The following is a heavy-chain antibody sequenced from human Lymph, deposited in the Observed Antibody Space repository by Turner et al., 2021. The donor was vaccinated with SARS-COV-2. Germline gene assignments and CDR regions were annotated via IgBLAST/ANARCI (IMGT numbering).Heavy chain of an antibody. J-gene: IGHJ6*02. D-gene: IGHD3-3*02. CDR1: GFTFTFYS. Sequence: EVQLVESGGGLVKPGGSLRLSCAASGFTFTFYSMNWVRQAPGKGREWVSSISSSSSYIYYADVVKGRFTISRDNAKNSLCLQMNSLRAEDTAVYYCARDLAPDSYYGMDVWGQGTTVTVSS. CDR2: ISSSSSYI. V-gene: IGHV3-21*01. CDR3: ARDLAPDSYYGMDV.